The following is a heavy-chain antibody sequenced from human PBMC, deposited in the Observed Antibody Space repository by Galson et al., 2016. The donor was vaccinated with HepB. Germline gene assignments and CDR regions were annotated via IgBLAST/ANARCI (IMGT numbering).Heavy chain of an antibody. J-gene: IGHJ4*02. CDR3: ARVRDYDFWSGFGMDV. V-gene: IGHV3-9*01. Sequence: SLRLSCAASGFTFGDYAMHWVRQAPGKGLEWVSGISWNSCNTGYSDSVKGQFTISRDNPKNSLYLQTNSLRAEDTAVYYCARVRDYDFWSGFGMDVWGQGTLVTVSS. D-gene: IGHD3-3*01. CDR2: ISWNSCNT. CDR1: GFTFGDYA.